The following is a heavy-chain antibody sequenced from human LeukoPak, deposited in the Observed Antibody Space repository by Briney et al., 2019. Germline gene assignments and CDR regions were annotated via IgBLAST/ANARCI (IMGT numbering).Heavy chain of an antibody. V-gene: IGHV3-23*01. J-gene: IGHJ4*02. CDR3: AKGDTVFRGGPGY. CDR2: INGRGDKT. Sequence: GGSLRLSCAASGFTFTTYAMTWVRQAPGKGLDWVSGINGRGDKTYYADSVKGRFTISRDNSQNTLYLQLNSLRAEDTAFYYCAKGDTVFRGGPGYWGQGTLVTVSP. D-gene: IGHD3-10*01. CDR1: GFTFTTYA.